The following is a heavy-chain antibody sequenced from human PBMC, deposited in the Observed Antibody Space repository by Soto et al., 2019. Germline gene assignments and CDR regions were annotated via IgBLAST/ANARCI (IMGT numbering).Heavy chain of an antibody. Sequence: QVQLVESGGGVVQPGMSLRLSCAASGFIFNEYGMHWVRQAPGKGLEWVAVIWYDGSNKYYADSAKGRFTISRDNSKNTMSLQMNNLRAEDTAVYYCARWGCSGTNCNLNQRSYDLWGQGTLVTVSS. CDR1: GFIFNEYG. J-gene: IGHJ4*02. V-gene: IGHV3-33*03. CDR3: ARWGCSGTNCNLNQRSYDL. CDR2: IWYDGSNK. D-gene: IGHD2-15*01.